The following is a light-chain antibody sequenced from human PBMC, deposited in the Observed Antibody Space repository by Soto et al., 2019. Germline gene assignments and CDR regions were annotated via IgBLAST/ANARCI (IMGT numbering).Light chain of an antibody. CDR2: DAS. CDR3: PQYASSPLT. V-gene: IGKV3-20*01. Sequence: EIVLTQSPGTLSLSPGERATLSCRASQSVGRDYLAWYQQIRGQAPRLLMYDASSRATGIPDRFSGSGSGTDFTLTISRLEPEDFAEFYCPQYASSPLTFGGGTKVEIK. CDR1: QSVGRDY. J-gene: IGKJ4*01.